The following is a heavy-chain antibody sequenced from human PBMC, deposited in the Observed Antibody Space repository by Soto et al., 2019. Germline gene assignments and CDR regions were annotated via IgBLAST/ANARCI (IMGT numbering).Heavy chain of an antibody. CDR2: ISLYSDGT. J-gene: IGHJ5*02. Sequence: KVSCKTSGYTFSNYGITWVRQAPGQPLEWLGWISLYSDGTNYAQKFQGRVSMTTDTSTTTAYMELRSLRSDDTAVYYCARVVPGAEAWFGPWGQGTLVTVSS. CDR3: ARVVPGAEAWFGP. CDR1: GYTFSNYG. V-gene: IGHV1-18*01. D-gene: IGHD2-2*01.